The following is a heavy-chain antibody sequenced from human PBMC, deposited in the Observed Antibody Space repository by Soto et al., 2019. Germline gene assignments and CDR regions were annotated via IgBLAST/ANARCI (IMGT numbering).Heavy chain of an antibody. Sequence: EVQLVESGGGLVQPGGSLRLSCAASGFTFSVYEMNWVRQAPGKGLEWVSYISSSGNPIYYADSVKGRFTISRDNAKNSLYLQMNSLRAEDTAIYYCAKDSSAWRRFDSWGQGTLVTVSS. D-gene: IGHD6-19*01. CDR3: AKDSSAWRRFDS. CDR1: GFTFSVYE. CDR2: ISSSGNPI. J-gene: IGHJ4*02. V-gene: IGHV3-48*03.